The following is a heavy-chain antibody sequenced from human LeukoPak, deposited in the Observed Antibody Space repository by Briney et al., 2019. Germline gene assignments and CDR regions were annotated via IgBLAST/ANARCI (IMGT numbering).Heavy chain of an antibody. J-gene: IGHJ4*02. V-gene: IGHV4-59*08. Sequence: SETLSLTCTVSGGSISSYYWSWIRQPPGKGLEWIGYIYYSGSTNYNPSLKSRVTMSVDTSKSQFSLKLSSVTAADTAVYYCARSLGSSTSCFFNWGQGTLVTVSS. D-gene: IGHD2-2*01. CDR2: IYYSGST. CDR3: ARSLGSSTSCFFN. CDR1: GGSISSYY.